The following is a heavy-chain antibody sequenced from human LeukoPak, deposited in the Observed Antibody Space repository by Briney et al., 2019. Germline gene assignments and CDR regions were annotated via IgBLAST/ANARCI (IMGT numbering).Heavy chain of an antibody. D-gene: IGHD5-18*01. V-gene: IGHV7-4-1*02. CDR3: GRDPRLGIRGYTYGYIDY. CDR1: GYTFSSYT. CDR2: INTNTGSP. Sequence: GASVKVSCKTSGYTFSSYTINWVRQAPGQGLEWMGWINTNTGSPTYAQGFTGRYVFSLETSLSTAYLQISGLTADDTAVYFCGRDPRLGIRGYTYGYIDYWGQGTLVTVSS. J-gene: IGHJ4*02.